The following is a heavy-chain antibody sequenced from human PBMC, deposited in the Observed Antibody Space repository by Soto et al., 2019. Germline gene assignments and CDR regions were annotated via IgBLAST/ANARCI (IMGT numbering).Heavy chain of an antibody. J-gene: IGHJ4*02. V-gene: IGHV1-69*02. CDR1: GGTFSSYT. CDR2: IIPILGIA. Sequence: GASVKVSWKAAGGTFSSYTISWGRQAPGQGLEWMGRIIPILGIANYAQKFQGRVTITADKSTSTAYMELSSLRSEDTAVYYCARGLKDYDILTGYYIWGQGTLVTVSS. CDR3: ARGLKDYDILTGYYI. D-gene: IGHD3-9*01.